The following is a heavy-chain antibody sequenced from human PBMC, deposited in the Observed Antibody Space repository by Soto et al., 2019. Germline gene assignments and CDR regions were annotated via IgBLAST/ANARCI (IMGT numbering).Heavy chain of an antibody. Sequence: SETLSLTCAVSGYSINGGYYWGWIRQPPGKGLEWIGTIYHSGSAYYNPSLKSRVTISVDTSKNQFSLKLNSVTAADTAVYYCARALDYGDFEFDSWGQGTLVTVSS. CDR3: ARALDYGDFEFDS. CDR1: GYSINGGYY. D-gene: IGHD4-17*01. J-gene: IGHJ4*02. V-gene: IGHV4-38-2*01. CDR2: IYHSGSA.